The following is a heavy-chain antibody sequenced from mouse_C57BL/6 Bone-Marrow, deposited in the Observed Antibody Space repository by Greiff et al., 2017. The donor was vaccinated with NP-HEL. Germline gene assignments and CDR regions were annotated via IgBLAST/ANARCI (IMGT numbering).Heavy chain of an antibody. CDR3: ARDDYYGSSGDY. J-gene: IGHJ2*01. D-gene: IGHD1-1*01. Sequence: VQLQQPGAELVKPGASVKMSCTASGYTFTSYWITWVKQRPGQGLEWIGDIYPGSGSTNYNEKFKSKATMTVDTSSSKAYMQLSCLTSENSAVYYCARDDYYGSSGDYWGQGTTLTVSS. V-gene: IGHV1-55*01. CDR1: GYTFTSYW. CDR2: IYPGSGST.